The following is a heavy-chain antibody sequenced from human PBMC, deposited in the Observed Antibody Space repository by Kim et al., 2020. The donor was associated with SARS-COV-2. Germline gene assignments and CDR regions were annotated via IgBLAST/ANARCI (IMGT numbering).Heavy chain of an antibody. CDR2: INPSGGST. D-gene: IGHD1-26*01. CDR3: ARDLSSLGVGATPPIHYYYYGMDV. V-gene: IGHV1-46*01. CDR1: GYTFTSYY. J-gene: IGHJ6*02. Sequence: ASVKVSCKASGYTFTSYYMHWVRQAPGQGLEWMGIINPSGGSTSYAQKFQGRVTMTRDTSTSTVYMELSSLRSEDTAVYYCARDLSSLGVGATPPIHYYYYGMDVWGQGTTVTVSS.